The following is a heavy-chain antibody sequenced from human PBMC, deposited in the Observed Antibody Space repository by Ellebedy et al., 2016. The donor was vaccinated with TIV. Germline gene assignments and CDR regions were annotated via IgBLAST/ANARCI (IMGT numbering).Heavy chain of an antibody. V-gene: IGHV3-21*01. CDR3: ATSRARVY. CDR2: ISSSGSYL. CDR1: GFTFSTYA. Sequence: GESLKISCVVSGFTFSTYAMRWFRQAPGKGLEWASYISSSGSYLYYADSVKGRFTISRDNAKNSLYLQMTSLRVDDTAVYYCATSRARVYWGQGTLVTVSS. J-gene: IGHJ4*02.